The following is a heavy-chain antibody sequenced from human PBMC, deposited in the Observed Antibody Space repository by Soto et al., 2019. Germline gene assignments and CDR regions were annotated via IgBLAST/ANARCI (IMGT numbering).Heavy chain of an antibody. J-gene: IGHJ6*02. V-gene: IGHV4-31*03. CDR2: IYYTGNS. Sequence: PSETLSLTCTVSGGSISSGGYFWSWIRQHPGKGLEWIGYIYYTGNSYYNPSLKSRVTTSVDTSKNQLSLKLSSMTAADTAVYYCARGNCSGGSCSPYYGMDVWGQGTTVTVSS. CDR3: ARGNCSGGSCSPYYGMDV. CDR1: GGSISSGGYF. D-gene: IGHD2-15*01.